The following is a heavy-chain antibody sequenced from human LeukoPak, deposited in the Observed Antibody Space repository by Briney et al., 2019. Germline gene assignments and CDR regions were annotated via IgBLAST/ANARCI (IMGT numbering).Heavy chain of an antibody. D-gene: IGHD3-10*01. CDR3: ARGEDYYGSGSYYTPDY. V-gene: IGHV1-69*05. CDR2: IIPIFGTA. J-gene: IGHJ4*02. CDR1: GGTFSSYA. Sequence: SVKVSCKASGGTFSSYAISWVRQAPGQGLEWMGGIIPIFGTANYAQKLQGRVTMTTDTSTSTAYMELRSLRSDDTAVYYCARGEDYYGSGSYYTPDYWGQGTLVTVSS.